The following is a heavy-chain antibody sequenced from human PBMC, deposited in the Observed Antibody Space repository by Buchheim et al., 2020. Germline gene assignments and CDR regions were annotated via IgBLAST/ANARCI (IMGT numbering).Heavy chain of an antibody. J-gene: IGHJ3*02. V-gene: IGHV4-39*01. CDR1: GGSISSSSYY. D-gene: IGHD3-22*01. CDR2: IYYRGST. CDR3: ARHSSYYFESSTFAFDI. Sequence: QLQLQESGPGLVKPSETLSLTCTVSGGSISSSSYYWGWIRQPPGKGLEWIGSIYYRGSTYYNPSLKSRVTLSADTSKNQFPLKLSSVTAADTAVYYCARHSSYYFESSTFAFDIWGQGT.